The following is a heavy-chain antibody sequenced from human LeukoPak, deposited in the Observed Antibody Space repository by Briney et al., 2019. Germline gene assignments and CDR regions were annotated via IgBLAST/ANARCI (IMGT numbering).Heavy chain of an antibody. CDR1: GGSFSGYY. CDR3: ARQPHLGVGVFSEFDY. D-gene: IGHD1-26*01. CDR2: INHSGST. Sequence: SETLSLTCAVYGGSFSGYYWSWIRQPPGKGLEWIGEINHSGSTNYNPSLKSRVTISVDTSKNQFSLKLSSVTAADTAVYYCARQPHLGVGVFSEFDYWGQGTLVTVSS. J-gene: IGHJ4*02. V-gene: IGHV4-34*01.